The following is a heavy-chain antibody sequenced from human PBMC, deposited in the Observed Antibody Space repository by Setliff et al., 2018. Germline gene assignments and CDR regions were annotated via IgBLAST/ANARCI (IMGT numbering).Heavy chain of an antibody. CDR3: ARVRIVPYCMDV. D-gene: IGHD2-15*01. CDR2: IYTTGST. CDR1: DGSIGSYY. Sequence: TLSLTCPVSDGSIGSYYWTWIRQPAGRGLEWIGRIYTTGSTNFNPSLNSRVTMSLDKSKNQFSLKLSSVTAADSAVYFCARVRIVPYCMDVWGKGTTVTVSS. J-gene: IGHJ6*03. V-gene: IGHV4-4*07.